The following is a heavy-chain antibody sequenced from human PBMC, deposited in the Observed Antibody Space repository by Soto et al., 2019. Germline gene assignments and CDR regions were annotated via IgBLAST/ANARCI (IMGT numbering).Heavy chain of an antibody. CDR2: IDPSDSYT. Sequence: GESLKISCKGSGYSFTSYWISWVRQMPGKGLEWMGRIDPSDSYTNYSPSFQGHVTISADKSISTAYLQWSSLKASDTAMYYCARTLDGSGYYFPYYYYYYGMDVWGQGTTVTVSS. CDR3: ARTLDGSGYYFPYYYYYYGMDV. V-gene: IGHV5-10-1*01. D-gene: IGHD3-22*01. J-gene: IGHJ6*02. CDR1: GYSFTSYW.